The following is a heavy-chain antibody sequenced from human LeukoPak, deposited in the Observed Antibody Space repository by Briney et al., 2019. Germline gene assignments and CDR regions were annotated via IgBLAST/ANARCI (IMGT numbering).Heavy chain of an antibody. Sequence: GGSLRLSCVVSGFNFSNYWMRWVRQAPGKGLEWVANIKEDGSEKDYVDSVKGRFTISRDNAKMSLFLQMNSLRAEDTAEYYCARVGNYRYYTMDVWGKGTTVTVSS. D-gene: IGHD3-3*01. V-gene: IGHV3-7*01. CDR3: ARVGNYRYYTMDV. J-gene: IGHJ6*03. CDR2: IKEDGSEK. CDR1: GFNFSNYW.